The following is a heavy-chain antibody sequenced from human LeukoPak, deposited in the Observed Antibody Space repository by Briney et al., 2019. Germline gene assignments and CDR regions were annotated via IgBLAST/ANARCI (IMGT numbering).Heavy chain of an antibody. D-gene: IGHD2-2*01. V-gene: IGHV1-8*01. CDR3: ARGGGDCSSTSCPSDAFDI. Sequence: ASVTVSCKASGYTFTSYDINWVRQATGQGLEWIEWMNPNSGNTGYAQKFQGRVTMTRNTSISTAYMELSSLRSEDTAVYYCARGGGDCSSTSCPSDAFDIWGQGTMVTVSS. CDR2: MNPNSGNT. CDR1: GYTFTSYD. J-gene: IGHJ3*02.